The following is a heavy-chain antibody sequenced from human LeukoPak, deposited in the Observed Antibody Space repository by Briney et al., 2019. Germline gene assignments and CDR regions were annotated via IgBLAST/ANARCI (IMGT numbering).Heavy chain of an antibody. V-gene: IGHV4-59*01. CDR1: GGSISTYY. J-gene: IGHJ4*02. CDR2: IYYSGST. CDR3: ARSFYGYSFDY. D-gene: IGHD4-17*01. Sequence: SETPSLTCTVSGGSISTYYWSWIPQPPGKGLEWIGYIYYSGSTNYNSSLKSRATISVDTSKNQFSLNLNSVTAADTAVYYCARSFYGYSFDYWGQGTLVTVSS.